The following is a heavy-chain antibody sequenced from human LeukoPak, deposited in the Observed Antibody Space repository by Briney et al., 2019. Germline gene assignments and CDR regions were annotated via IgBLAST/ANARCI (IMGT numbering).Heavy chain of an antibody. CDR1: GFTFSSYG. Sequence: GGSLRLTCAASGFTFSSYGMSWVRQAPGKGLEWVSAISGSGGSTYYADSVKGRFTISRDNAKNSLYLQMNSLRADDTALYYCARAFDYYYMDVWGKGTTVTVSS. D-gene: IGHD3-3*01. CDR2: ISGSGGST. V-gene: IGHV3-23*01. J-gene: IGHJ6*03. CDR3: ARAFDYYYMDV.